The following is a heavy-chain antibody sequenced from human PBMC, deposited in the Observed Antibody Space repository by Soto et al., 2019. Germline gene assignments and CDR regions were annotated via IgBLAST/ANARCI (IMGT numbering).Heavy chain of an antibody. Sequence: KTSETLSLTCAVSGYSLSSGYHWGWIRQPPRKGLEWIGTIHHSGTTYYNPSLKSRVTISVDTSKNQFSLKLNSVTAADTAVYYCVRDVGWGHNDYWGQGTLVTVSS. CDR3: VRDVGWGHNDY. J-gene: IGHJ4*02. CDR1: GYSLSSGYH. V-gene: IGHV4-38-2*02. CDR2: IHHSGTT. D-gene: IGHD2-21*02.